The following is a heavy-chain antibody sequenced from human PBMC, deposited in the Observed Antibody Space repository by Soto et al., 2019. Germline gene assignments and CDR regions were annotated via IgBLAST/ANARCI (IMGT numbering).Heavy chain of an antibody. J-gene: IGHJ6*02. CDR2: VYYSGST. Sequence: LSLTGSVSVGPISRSGYYWSWIRQHPGKGLEWIGYVYYSGSTYYKPSLKSRTTISVDTSKNQFSLRLSSVTVADTAVYYCARVPPTYGMDVWGQGTTVTVSS. CDR1: VGPISRSGYY. D-gene: IGHD1-1*01. V-gene: IGHV4-31*03. CDR3: ARVPPTYGMDV.